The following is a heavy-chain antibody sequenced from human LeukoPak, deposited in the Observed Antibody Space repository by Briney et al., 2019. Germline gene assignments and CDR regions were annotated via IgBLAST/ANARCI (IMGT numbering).Heavy chain of an antibody. CDR3: ARVRVVPAAIVSKYGMDV. Sequence: ASVKVSCKASGYTFTSYGISWVRQAPGQGLERMGWISAYNGNTNYAQKLQGRVTMTTDTSTSTAYMELRSLRSDDTAVYYCARVRVVPAAIVSKYGMDVWGQGTTVTVSS. D-gene: IGHD2-2*02. V-gene: IGHV1-18*01. CDR1: GYTFTSYG. CDR2: ISAYNGNT. J-gene: IGHJ6*02.